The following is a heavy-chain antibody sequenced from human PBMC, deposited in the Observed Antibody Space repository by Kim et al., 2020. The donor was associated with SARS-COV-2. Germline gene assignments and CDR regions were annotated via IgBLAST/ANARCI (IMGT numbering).Heavy chain of an antibody. CDR1: GFTFSSYE. J-gene: IGHJ4*02. Sequence: GGSLRLSCAASGFTFSSYEMNWVRQAPGKGLEWVSYISSSGSTIYYADSVKGRFTISRDNAKNSLYLQMNSLRAEDTAVYYCARGAGYYDSSGYLRYWGQGTLVTVSS. CDR3: ARGAGYYDSSGYLRY. CDR2: ISSSGSTI. V-gene: IGHV3-48*03. D-gene: IGHD3-22*01.